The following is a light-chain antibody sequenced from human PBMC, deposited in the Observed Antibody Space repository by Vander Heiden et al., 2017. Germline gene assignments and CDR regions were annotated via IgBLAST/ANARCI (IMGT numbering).Light chain of an antibody. V-gene: IGKV2-28*01. CDR3: MQALQTPST. Sequence: DIVMTQSPLSLPVTPGEPASISCRSSQSLLHSNGYNYLDWYLQKPVQSPQLLIYLGSNRASGVPDRFSGSGSGTDFTLKISRVEAEDVGVYYCMQALQTPSTFGQGTKLEIK. J-gene: IGKJ2*01. CDR1: QSLLHSNGYNY. CDR2: LGS.